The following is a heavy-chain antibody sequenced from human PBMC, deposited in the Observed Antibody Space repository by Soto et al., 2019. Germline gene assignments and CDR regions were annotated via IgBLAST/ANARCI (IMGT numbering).Heavy chain of an antibody. D-gene: IGHD6-6*01. CDR1: GYTFTGHY. Sequence: ASVKVSCKASGYTFTGHYMNWVREAPGQGLEWMGWINPKSGGTNYAKKFQVRVTMTRETSISTAYMELSRLGSDETAVYYCARYRSLADRWFAIDIWGQGRRVTV. CDR2: INPKSGGT. J-gene: IGHJ3*02. CDR3: ARYRSLADRWFAIDI. V-gene: IGHV1-2*02.